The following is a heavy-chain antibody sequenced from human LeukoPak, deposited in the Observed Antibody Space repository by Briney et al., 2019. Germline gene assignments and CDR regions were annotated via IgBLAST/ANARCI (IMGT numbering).Heavy chain of an antibody. CDR1: GYTFTGYY. CDR2: INPNSGGT. D-gene: IGHD2-15*01. Sequence: ASVKVSCKASGYTFTGYYMHWVRQAPGPGLEWMGWINPNSGGTNYAQKFQGRVTMTRDASISTAYMELSRLRSDDTAVYYCARDHCSGGSCYEFDYWGQGTLVTVSS. CDR3: ARDHCSGGSCYEFDY. V-gene: IGHV1-2*02. J-gene: IGHJ4*02.